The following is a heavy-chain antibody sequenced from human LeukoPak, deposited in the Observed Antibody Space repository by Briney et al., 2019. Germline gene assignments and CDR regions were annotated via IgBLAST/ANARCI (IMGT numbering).Heavy chain of an antibody. CDR2: ISGSGGST. Sequence: GGSLRLSCAASGFTFSSYAMSWVRQAPGKGLEWISAISGSGGSTYYADSVKGRFTISRDNSKNTLYLQMNSLRAEDTAVYYCAKKSGIAAAGDSDYWGQGTLVTVSS. V-gene: IGHV3-23*01. J-gene: IGHJ4*02. D-gene: IGHD6-13*01. CDR3: AKKSGIAAAGDSDY. CDR1: GFTFSSYA.